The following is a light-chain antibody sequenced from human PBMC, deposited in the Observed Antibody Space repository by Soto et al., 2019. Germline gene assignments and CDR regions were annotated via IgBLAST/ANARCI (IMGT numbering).Light chain of an antibody. CDR1: QTLSSRH. Sequence: EIVLTQSPATLSLSPGERATLSCRAIQTLSSRHLAWYQQKPGQAPRLLIYGSSSRATDIPDRFSGSGSGTDFSLTISSLEPEDFAIYYCQQRSIWPPWTFGQGTKVDIK. CDR2: GSS. V-gene: IGKV3D-20*02. J-gene: IGKJ1*01. CDR3: QQRSIWPPWT.